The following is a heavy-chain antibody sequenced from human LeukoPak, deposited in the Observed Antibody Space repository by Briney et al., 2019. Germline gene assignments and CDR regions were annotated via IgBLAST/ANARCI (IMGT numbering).Heavy chain of an antibody. CDR3: ARVLGTVTYYFDY. V-gene: IGHV4-34*01. J-gene: IGHJ4*02. Sequence: PSETLSLTCAVYGGSFSGYYWSWIRQPPGKGLERIGEINHSGSTNYNPSLKSRVTISVDTSKNQFSLKLSSVTAADTAVYYCARVLGTVTYYFDYWGQGTLVTVSS. CDR2: INHSGST. CDR1: GGSFSGYY. D-gene: IGHD4-11*01.